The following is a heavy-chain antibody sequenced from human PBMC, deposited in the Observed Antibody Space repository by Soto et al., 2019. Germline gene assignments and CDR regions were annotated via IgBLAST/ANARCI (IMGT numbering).Heavy chain of an antibody. V-gene: IGHV5-10-1*01. CDR1: GYSFTSYW. CDR3: ARHVVRYCSSTSCYRAGYYYYGMDV. D-gene: IGHD2-2*02. CDR2: IDPSDSYT. Sequence: GESLKISCKGSGYSFTSYWISWMRQMPGKGLEWMGRIDPSDSYTNYSPSFQGHVTISADKSISTAYLQWSSLKASDTAMYYCARHVVRYCSSTSCYRAGYYYYGMDVWGQGTTVTVSS. J-gene: IGHJ6*02.